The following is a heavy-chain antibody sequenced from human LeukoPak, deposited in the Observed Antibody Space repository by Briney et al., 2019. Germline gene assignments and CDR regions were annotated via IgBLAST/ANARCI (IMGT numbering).Heavy chain of an antibody. Sequence: GESLRLSCAASGFTFSSYSMNWVRQAPGKGLEWVSSISSSSSYIYYADSVKGRFTISRDNAKNSLYPQMNSLRAEDTAVYYCASGGASAHYYFDYWGQGTLVTVSS. CDR1: GFTFSSYS. CDR2: ISSSSSYI. CDR3: ASGGASAHYYFDY. D-gene: IGHD1-26*01. J-gene: IGHJ4*02. V-gene: IGHV3-21*01.